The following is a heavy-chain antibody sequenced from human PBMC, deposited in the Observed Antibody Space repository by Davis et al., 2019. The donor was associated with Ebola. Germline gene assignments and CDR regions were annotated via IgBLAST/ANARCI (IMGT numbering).Heavy chain of an antibody. CDR2: ISAYNGNT. J-gene: IGHJ4*01. Sequence: SVTVSRLASGYTFISYGISWLRQAPGQALEWMGWISAYNGNTNYAQKLQGRVTMTTDTSTSTAYMELRSLRSDDTAVYYCARGLLWFGELSTYYFDYWGQGTLVTVSS. V-gene: IGHV1-18*04. CDR1: GYTFISYG. CDR3: ARGLLWFGELSTYYFDY. D-gene: IGHD3-10*01.